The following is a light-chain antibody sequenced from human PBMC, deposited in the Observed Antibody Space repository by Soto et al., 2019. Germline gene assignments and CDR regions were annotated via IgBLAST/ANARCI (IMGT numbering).Light chain of an antibody. CDR1: SSDVGGYNY. CDR3: SSYTSSIS. V-gene: IGLV2-14*01. J-gene: IGLJ2*01. Sequence: QSALTQPASVSGSPGQSITISCTGTSSDVGGYNYVSWYQQHPGKAPKLMIYDVNTRPSGVSNRFSGSKSGNTASLTISGLQDEDDADYYCSSYTSSISFGGGTKLTVL. CDR2: DVN.